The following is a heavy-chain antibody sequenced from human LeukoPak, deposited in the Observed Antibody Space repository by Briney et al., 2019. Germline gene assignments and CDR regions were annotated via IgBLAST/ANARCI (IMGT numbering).Heavy chain of an antibody. CDR2: IYYSGST. D-gene: IGHD5-24*01. CDR1: GGSISSHY. Sequence: SETLSLTCTVSGGSISSHYWSWIRQPPGKGLEWIGYIYYSGSTNYNPSLKSRVTISVDTSKNQFSLKLSSVTAADTAVYYCARVAGRWLPARYFDYWGQGTLVTVSS. J-gene: IGHJ4*02. V-gene: IGHV4-59*11. CDR3: ARVAGRWLPARYFDY.